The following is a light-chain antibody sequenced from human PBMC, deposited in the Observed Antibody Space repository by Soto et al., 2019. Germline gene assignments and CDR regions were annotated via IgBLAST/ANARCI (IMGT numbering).Light chain of an antibody. J-gene: IGLJ1*01. V-gene: IGLV1-51*01. CDR2: DNN. CDR1: SSNIGNNY. CDR3: GTWDSSRSAGV. Sequence: QSVLTQPPSVSAAPGQKVTISCSGSSSNIGNNYVSWYQQLPGTAPKLLIYDNNKRPSGIPDRFSGSKSGTSATLGITGLQTGDEAEYDCGTWDSSRSAGVFGTGTKLTVL.